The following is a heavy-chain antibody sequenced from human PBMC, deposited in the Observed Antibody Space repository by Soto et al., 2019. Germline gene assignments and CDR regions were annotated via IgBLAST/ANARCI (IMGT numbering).Heavy chain of an antibody. CDR1: GYTFTSYG. CDR3: ARDVVVTAIPYYYYGMDV. J-gene: IGHJ6*02. CDR2: ISAYNGNT. V-gene: IGHV1-18*01. D-gene: IGHD2-21*02. Sequence: QVQLVQSGAEVKKPGASVKVSCKASGYTFTSYGISWVRQAPGQGLEWMGWISAYNGNTNYAQKLQGRVTMTTDTXTXTDXMELRSLRSDDTAVYYCARDVVVTAIPYYYYGMDVWGQGTTVTVSS.